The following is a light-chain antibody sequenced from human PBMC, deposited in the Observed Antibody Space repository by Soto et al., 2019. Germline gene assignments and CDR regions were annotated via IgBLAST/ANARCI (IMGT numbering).Light chain of an antibody. J-gene: IGKJ5*01. Sequence: ELVLTQSPATLSSPPLERASLFRKSSQTVSSRLAWYQHKPGQAPRLLLYDSSTRATGIPARFSGCGSGTDFTLTISRLEPEDLAVYYCQQYGSSPFITVGQLTRLDLK. CDR1: QTVSSR. V-gene: IGKV3-20*01. CDR2: DSS. CDR3: QQYGSSPFIT.